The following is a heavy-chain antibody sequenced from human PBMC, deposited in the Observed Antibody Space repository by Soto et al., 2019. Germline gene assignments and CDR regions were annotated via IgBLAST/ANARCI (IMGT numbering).Heavy chain of an antibody. CDR1: GGSISSGDYY. CDR2: IYYSGST. D-gene: IGHD4-17*01. J-gene: IGHJ4*02. Sequence: QVQLQESGPGLVKPSQTLSLTCTVSGGSISSGDYYWSWIRQPPGKGLEWIGYIYYSGSTYYNPSLKSRVTISVDTSKNQFSLKLSSVTAADTVVYYCARASYGDYVWVRYYFDYWGQGTLVTVSS. V-gene: IGHV4-30-4*01. CDR3: ARASYGDYVWVRYYFDY.